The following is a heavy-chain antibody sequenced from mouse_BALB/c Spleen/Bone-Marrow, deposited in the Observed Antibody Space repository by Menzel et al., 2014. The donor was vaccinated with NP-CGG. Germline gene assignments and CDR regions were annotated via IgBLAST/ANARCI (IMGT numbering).Heavy chain of an antibody. J-gene: IGHJ4*01. D-gene: IGHD3-2*01. CDR2: ISDGGSYT. V-gene: IGHV5-4*02. CDR1: GFTFSDYY. CDR3: ARGGQLGAMDY. Sequence: EVKLMDSGGGLVKPGGSLKLSCAASGFTFSDYYMYWVRQTPEKRLEWVATISDGGSYTYYPDSVKGRFTISRDNAKNNLYLQMSSLKSEDTAMYYCARGGQLGAMDYWGQGTSVTVSS.